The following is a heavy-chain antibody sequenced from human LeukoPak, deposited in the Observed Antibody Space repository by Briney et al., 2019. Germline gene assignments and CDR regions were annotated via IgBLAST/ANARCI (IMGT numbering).Heavy chain of an antibody. Sequence: GRSLRLSCAASGFTFSSYGMHWVRQAPGKGLEWVAVIWYDGSNKYYADSVKGRFTISRDNSKNTLYLQMNSLRAKDTSVYYCAKGIKHYRYGTCFDYWGQGTLVTVSS. CDR3: AKGIKHYRYGTCFDY. CDR2: IWYDGSNK. D-gene: IGHD5-18*01. CDR1: GFTFSSYG. J-gene: IGHJ4*02. V-gene: IGHV3-33*06.